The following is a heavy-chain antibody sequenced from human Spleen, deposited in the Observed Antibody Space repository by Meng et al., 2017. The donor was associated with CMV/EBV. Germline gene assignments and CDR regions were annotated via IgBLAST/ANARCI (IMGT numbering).Heavy chain of an antibody. CDR1: GYTFRSSG. V-gene: IGHV1-18*01. CDR2: ISAYNGNT. Sequence: ASVKVSCKASGYTFRSSGISWVRQAPGQGLEWMGWISAYNGNTVYAQNFQGRVTMTTDTSTSTAYMDLRSLGSDDTAVYYCARDRNVAVPTPGPWFDPWGQGTLVTVSS. CDR3: ARDRNVAVPTPGPWFDP. J-gene: IGHJ5*02. D-gene: IGHD2-2*01.